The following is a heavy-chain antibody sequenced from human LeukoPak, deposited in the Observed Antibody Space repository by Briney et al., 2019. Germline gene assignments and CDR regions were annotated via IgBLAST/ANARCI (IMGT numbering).Heavy chain of an antibody. J-gene: IGHJ4*02. CDR3: ARRNDYYDSSGFYYVGYFDY. Sequence: GASVKVSCKASGYTFTSYYMHWVRQAPGQGLEWMGGIIPIFGTANYAQKFQGRVTITADESTSTAYMELSSLRSEDTAVYYCARRNDYYDSSGFYYVGYFDYWGQGTLVTVSS. CDR2: IIPIFGTA. CDR1: GYTFTSYY. D-gene: IGHD3-22*01. V-gene: IGHV1-69*13.